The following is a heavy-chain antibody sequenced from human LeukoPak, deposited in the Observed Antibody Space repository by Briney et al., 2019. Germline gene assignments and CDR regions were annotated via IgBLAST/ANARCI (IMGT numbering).Heavy chain of an antibody. Sequence: GGSLRLSCAASGFTFSSYAMTWVRQAPGKGLEWVSSITGNGRGTSYGDSVRGRFTVSRDNSKNTLYPQMNSLRAEDTALYYCGMDPNGDYVGAFDFWGQGTLVTVSS. CDR2: ITGNGRGT. V-gene: IGHV3-23*01. D-gene: IGHD4-17*01. J-gene: IGHJ3*01. CDR1: GFTFSSYA. CDR3: GMDPNGDYVGAFDF.